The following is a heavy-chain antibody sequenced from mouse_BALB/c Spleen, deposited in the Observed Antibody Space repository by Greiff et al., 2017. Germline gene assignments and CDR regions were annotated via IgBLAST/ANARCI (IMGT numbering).Heavy chain of an antibody. CDR1: GFTFSDFY. J-gene: IGHJ4*01. Sequence: EVKVVESGGGLVQPGGSLRLSCATSGFTFSDFYMEWVRQPPGKRLEWIAASRNKANDYTKEYSASVKGRFIVSRDTSQSILYLQMNALRADDTAIYYCARDRGNYAMDYWGQGTSVTVSS. CDR3: ARDRGNYAMDY. CDR2: SRNKANDYTK. V-gene: IGHV7-1*02.